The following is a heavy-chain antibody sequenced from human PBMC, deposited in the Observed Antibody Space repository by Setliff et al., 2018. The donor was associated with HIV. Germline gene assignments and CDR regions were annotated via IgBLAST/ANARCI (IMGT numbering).Heavy chain of an antibody. V-gene: IGHV4-38-2*02. D-gene: IGHD5-18*01. CDR1: SYSISSGYY. Sequence: PSETLSLTCTVSSYSISSGYYWGWIRQPPGNGLAWIGSIYHTGSTYYKPSLKSRVTISVDTSKNQFSLRLSSVAASDTAVYYCASQTGYGLLGGVWGQGTMVTVSS. J-gene: IGHJ3*01. CDR2: IYHTGST. CDR3: ASQTGYGLLGGV.